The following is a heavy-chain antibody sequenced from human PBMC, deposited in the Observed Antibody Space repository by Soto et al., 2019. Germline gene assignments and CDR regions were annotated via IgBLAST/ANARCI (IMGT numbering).Heavy chain of an antibody. CDR3: TTAGPGDRLFDY. Sequence: GGSLRLSCAASGFTFSSYGMNWVRQAPGKGLEWVGCIKSKTDGGTTDYAAPVKGRFTISRDDSKNTLYLQMNSLKTEDTAVYYCTTAGPGDRLFDYWGQGTLVTVSS. CDR1: GFTFSSYG. D-gene: IGHD2-21*01. CDR2: IKSKTDGGTT. J-gene: IGHJ4*02. V-gene: IGHV3-15*07.